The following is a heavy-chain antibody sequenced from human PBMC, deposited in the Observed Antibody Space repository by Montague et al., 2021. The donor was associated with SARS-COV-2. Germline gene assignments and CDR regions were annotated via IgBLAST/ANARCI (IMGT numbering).Heavy chain of an antibody. D-gene: IGHD3/OR15-3a*01. V-gene: IGHV4-59*08. CDR1: GDSISNYS. CDR3: ARHLRVKTVILHMYHYAMDV. J-gene: IGHJ6*02. Sequence: SETLSLTCSVSGDSISNYSWCWIRQSPGKGLEWVGYSYYSRSTNYNHTLTSRVTITVDTSKNKDSLKLTSVTAADAAAYYYARHLRVKTVILHMYHYAMDVWGQGTTVTVSS. CDR2: SYYSRST.